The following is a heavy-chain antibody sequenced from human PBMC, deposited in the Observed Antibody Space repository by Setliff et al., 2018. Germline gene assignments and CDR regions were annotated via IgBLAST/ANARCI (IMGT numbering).Heavy chain of an antibody. CDR2: INWDGRSI. D-gene: IGHD3-10*01. CDR1: GFTFKNNG. J-gene: IGHJ6*03. Sequence: PGGSLRLSCAASGFTFKNNGMNWVRQAPGEGLEWVSGINWDGRSIGYADSVKGRFTISRDNAKNSLYLQMNSLRAEDTAVYYCAREGVGFRFYYAYMDVWGKGTTVTVSS. CDR3: AREGVGFRFYYAYMDV. V-gene: IGHV3-20*04.